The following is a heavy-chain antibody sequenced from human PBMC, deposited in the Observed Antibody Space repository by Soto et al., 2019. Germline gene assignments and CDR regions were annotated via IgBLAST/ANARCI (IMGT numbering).Heavy chain of an antibody. V-gene: IGHV4-61*08. CDR3: ARGWWEREGYVMDV. J-gene: IGHJ6*02. Sequence: SETLCLTCTVFCGYIVNLGDCWSFIRQPPGKGLQYIGYIYYSGSANYNPSLKSRVTISDDTSTNQFFLTLTSVTAADTAVYYCARGWWEREGYVMDVWGQGTTVTVSS. CDR2: IYYSGSA. CDR1: CGYIVNLGDC. D-gene: IGHD1-26*01.